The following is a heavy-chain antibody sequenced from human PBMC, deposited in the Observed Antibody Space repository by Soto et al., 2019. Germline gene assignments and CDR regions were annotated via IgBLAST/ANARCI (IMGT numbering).Heavy chain of an antibody. J-gene: IGHJ5*02. V-gene: IGHV4-31*03. Sequence: QVQLQESGPGLVKPSQTLSLTCTVSGGSISSGGYYWSWIRQHPGKGLEWIGYIYYSGSTYYNPSLKSRVTISVDTSKNQFSLKMSSVTAADTAVYYCARAVVVVSNWFDPWGQGTLVTVSS. CDR1: GGSISSGGYY. CDR2: IYYSGST. CDR3: ARAVVVVSNWFDP. D-gene: IGHD2-15*01.